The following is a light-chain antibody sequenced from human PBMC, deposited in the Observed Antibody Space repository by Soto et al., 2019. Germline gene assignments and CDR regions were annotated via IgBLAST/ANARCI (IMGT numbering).Light chain of an antibody. Sequence: QSALTQPPSASGSPGQSVTISCTGTSSDVGGYDYVSWYQQNPGKAPKLMIYDVNKRPSGVPGRFSGSKSGNTASLTVSGLQAEDEADYYCSSYGGSDNLVFGGGTKLTVL. CDR1: SSDVGGYDY. J-gene: IGLJ2*01. V-gene: IGLV2-8*01. CDR2: DVN. CDR3: SSYGGSDNLV.